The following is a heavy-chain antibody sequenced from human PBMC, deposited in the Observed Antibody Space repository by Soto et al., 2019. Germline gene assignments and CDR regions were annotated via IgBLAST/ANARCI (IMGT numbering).Heavy chain of an antibody. D-gene: IGHD1-26*01. J-gene: IGHJ4*02. Sequence: QLQLQESGPGLVKPSETLSLTCTVSGGSISSSSYYWGWIRQPPGKGLEWIGTIYHSGSTYYKPSIKSRVTISVDTSKNQFSLKLNSVTAADTAIYYCAREMGGSIDHWGQGTLVTVSS. V-gene: IGHV4-39*01. CDR1: GGSISSSSYY. CDR2: IYHSGST. CDR3: AREMGGSIDH.